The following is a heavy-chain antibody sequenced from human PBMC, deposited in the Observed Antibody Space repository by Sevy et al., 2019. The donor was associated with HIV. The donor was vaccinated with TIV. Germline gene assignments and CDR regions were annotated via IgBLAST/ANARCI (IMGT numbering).Heavy chain of an antibody. CDR3: AKVVGRYCSSTSCYPRYYYYYGMDV. J-gene: IGHJ6*02. CDR1: GFTISRYA. V-gene: IGHV3-23*01. Sequence: GGSLRLSCAASGFTISRYAMSWVRQAPGKGLEWVSAISGSGGSSYYADSVKGRFTISRDNSKNTLYLQMNSLRAEDMAVYYCAKVVGRYCSSTSCYPRYYYYYGMDVWGQGTTVTVS. D-gene: IGHD2-2*01. CDR2: ISGSGGSS.